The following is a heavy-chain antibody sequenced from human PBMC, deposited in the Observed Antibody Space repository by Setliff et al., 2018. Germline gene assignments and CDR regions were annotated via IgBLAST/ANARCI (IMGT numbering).Heavy chain of an antibody. CDR1: GGFTSSFY. V-gene: IGHV4-59*01. D-gene: IGHD1-26*01. CDR2: VDHSGST. CDR3: ASTPRRGLDIRTRVGAFDS. J-gene: IGHJ4*02. Sequence: PSETLSLTCTISGGFTSSFYWSWIRQAPGKGLEWIGYVDHSGSTNFSPSLKSRGTISVDTSKAQVSLTLTSVTAADAAVYYCASTPRRGLDIRTRVGAFDSWGQGTVVTVSS.